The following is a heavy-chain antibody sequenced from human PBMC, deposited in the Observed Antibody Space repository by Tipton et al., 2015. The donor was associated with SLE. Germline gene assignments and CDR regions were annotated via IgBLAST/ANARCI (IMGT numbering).Heavy chain of an antibody. CDR2: IYYSGNT. CDR3: ARKARIAVAGRGGGYFDY. Sequence: TLSLTCTVSGGSISSSSYYWGWIRQPPGKGLEWIGSIYYSGNTYYNPSLKSRVTISVDTSKNQFSLKLNSVTAADTAVYYCARKARIAVAGRGGGYFDYWGQGTLVTVSS. D-gene: IGHD6-19*01. J-gene: IGHJ4*02. V-gene: IGHV4-39*01. CDR1: GGSISSSSYY.